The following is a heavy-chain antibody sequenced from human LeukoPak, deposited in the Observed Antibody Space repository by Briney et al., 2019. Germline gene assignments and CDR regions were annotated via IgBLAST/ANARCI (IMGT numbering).Heavy chain of an antibody. CDR2: ISGSGGST. J-gene: IGHJ6*02. D-gene: IGHD3-9*01. CDR3: AKCSVLPYFWDYYGMDV. CDR1: GFTFSSYA. V-gene: IGHV3-23*01. Sequence: QTGGSLRLSCAASGFTFSSYAMSWVRQAPGKGLEWVSAISGSGGSTYYADSVKGRFTISRDNSKNTLYLQMNSLRAEDTAVYYCAKCSVLPYFWDYYGMDVWGQGTTVTVSS.